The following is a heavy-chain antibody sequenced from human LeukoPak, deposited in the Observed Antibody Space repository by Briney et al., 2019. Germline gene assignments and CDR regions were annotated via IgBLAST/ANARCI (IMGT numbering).Heavy chain of an antibody. Sequence: SQTLSLTFAISGDSVSSNSAAWNWIRQSPSRGLEWLGRTYYRSKWYNDYAVSVKSRITINPDTSQNQFSLQLNSVTPEDTAVYYCARDRNVVVVAAPGAADAFDIWGQGTMVTVSS. CDR3: ARDRNVVVVAAPGAADAFDI. CDR2: TYYRSKWYN. CDR1: GDSVSSNSAA. V-gene: IGHV6-1*01. D-gene: IGHD2-15*01. J-gene: IGHJ3*02.